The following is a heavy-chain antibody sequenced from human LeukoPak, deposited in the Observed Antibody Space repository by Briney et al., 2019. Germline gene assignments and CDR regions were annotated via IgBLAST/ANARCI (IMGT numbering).Heavy chain of an antibody. D-gene: IGHD4-17*01. CDR3: VRDMTTATTCYLQH. CDR1: GFTFSSYS. V-gene: IGHV3-21*01. Sequence: GGSLRLSCAGSGFTFSSYSMNWVRQAPGKGLEWVSSISSSSTYIYYADSVKGRFSISRDNAKNSLCLQMNSLRAEDTAVYYCVRDMTTATTCYLQHWGQGTLVTVSS. J-gene: IGHJ1*01. CDR2: ISSSSTYI.